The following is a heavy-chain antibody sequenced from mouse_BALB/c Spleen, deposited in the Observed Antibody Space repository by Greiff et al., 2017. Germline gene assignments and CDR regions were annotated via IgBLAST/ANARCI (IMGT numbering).Heavy chain of an antibody. V-gene: IGHV3-2*02. J-gene: IGHJ4*01. CDR2: ISYSGST. CDR1: GYSITSDYA. D-gene: IGHD2-14*01. CDR3: ARGYDTYAMDY. Sequence: ESGPGLVKPSQSLSLTCTVTGYSITSDYAWNWIRQFPGNKLEWMGYISYSGSTSYNPSLKSRISITRDTSKNQFFLQLNSVTTEDTATYYCARGYDTYAMDYWGQGTSVTVSS.